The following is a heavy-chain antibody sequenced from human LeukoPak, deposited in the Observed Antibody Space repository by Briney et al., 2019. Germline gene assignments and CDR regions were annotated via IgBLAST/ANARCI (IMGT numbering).Heavy chain of an antibody. V-gene: IGHV4-31*03. J-gene: IGHJ4*02. Sequence: SETLSLTCTVSGGSISSGGYYWSWIRQHPGKGLEWIGYIYYRGSTYYNPSLKSRVTISVDTSKNQFSLKLSSVTAADTAVYYCARDSPYCSGGSCRFGYWGQGTLVTVSS. CDR1: GGSISSGGYY. CDR3: ARDSPYCSGGSCRFGY. CDR2: IYYRGST. D-gene: IGHD2-15*01.